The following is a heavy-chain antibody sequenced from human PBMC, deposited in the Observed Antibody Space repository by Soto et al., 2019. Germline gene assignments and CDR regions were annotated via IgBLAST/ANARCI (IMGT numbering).Heavy chain of an antibody. D-gene: IGHD2-21*02. CDR2: IYYSGST. CDR1: GGSISSGDYY. CDR3: ARDGGNSDYYYGMDV. V-gene: IGHV4-30-4*01. Sequence: SETLSLTCTVSGGSISSGDYYWSWIRQPPGKGLEWIGYIYYSGSTYYNPSLKSRVTISVDTSKNQFSLKLSSVTAADTAVYYCARDGGNSDYYYGMDVWGQGTRVTVSS. J-gene: IGHJ6*02.